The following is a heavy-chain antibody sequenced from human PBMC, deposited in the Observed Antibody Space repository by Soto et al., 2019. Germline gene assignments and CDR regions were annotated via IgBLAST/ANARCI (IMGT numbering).Heavy chain of an antibody. CDR2: IRRHTSVT. CDR3: AKALRYSSGWSEYFQH. V-gene: IGHV3-48*01. CDR1: GLTLCTSS. D-gene: IGHD6-19*01. J-gene: IGHJ1*01. Sequence: GESLKISCAASGLTLCTSSMNWVRQAPGKGLEWISYIRRHTSVTAYADSVKGRFTISRDSAKNSLYLQMDSLSAEDTAVYYCAKALRYSSGWSEYFQHWGQGTLVTVSS.